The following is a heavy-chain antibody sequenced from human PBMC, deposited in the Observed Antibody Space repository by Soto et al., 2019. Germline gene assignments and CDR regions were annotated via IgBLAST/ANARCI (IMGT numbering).Heavy chain of an antibody. V-gene: IGHV5-51*01. CDR3: ARRRVQLENHYSMDV. CDR1: GYSFTRYW. CDR2: IYPGESDT. D-gene: IGHD1-1*01. J-gene: IGHJ6*02. Sequence: GESLKISCKGFGYSFTRYWIGWVRQMSGKGLEWMGIIYPGESDTRYSPSFQGQVTISADKSISTAYLQWSSLKASDTAMYYCARRRVQLENHYSMDVWGQGTTVTVSS.